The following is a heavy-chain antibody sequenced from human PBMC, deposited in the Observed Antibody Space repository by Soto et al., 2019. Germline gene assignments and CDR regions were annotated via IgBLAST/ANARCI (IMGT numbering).Heavy chain of an antibody. CDR1: GGSISTYY. D-gene: IGHD5-12*01. Sequence: QVQLQESGPGLVKPSETLSLTCTVSGGSISTYYWSWIRQPPGKGLEWIGYFYYSGGTNYNPSLKSRVTIQVDTSKNQFSLKLSSVTAADTAVYYCARGDGYNSPESFDYWGQGTLVTVSS. J-gene: IGHJ4*02. V-gene: IGHV4-59*08. CDR3: ARGDGYNSPESFDY. CDR2: FYYSGGT.